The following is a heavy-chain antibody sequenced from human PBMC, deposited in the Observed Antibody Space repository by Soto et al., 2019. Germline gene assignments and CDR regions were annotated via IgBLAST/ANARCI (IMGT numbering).Heavy chain of an antibody. CDR1: GASISNAY. CDR3: ARDNIVSKGYGMDV. J-gene: IGHJ6*02. D-gene: IGHD5-12*01. Sequence: ETLSLTCTVSGASISNAYWSWIRQAAGKRLEWIGRIHSSGTFNYNPSLKSRVSISRDMSKNQISLKLSSVTAADTAVYYCARDNIVSKGYGMDVWGQGTTVTVSS. V-gene: IGHV4-4*07. CDR2: IHSSGTF.